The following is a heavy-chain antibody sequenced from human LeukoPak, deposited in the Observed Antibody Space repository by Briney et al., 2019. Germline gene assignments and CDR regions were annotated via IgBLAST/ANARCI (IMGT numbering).Heavy chain of an antibody. CDR2: INSDGSST. V-gene: IGHV3-74*01. J-gene: IGHJ4*02. D-gene: IGHD3-22*01. CDR1: GFTFSSYG. Sequence: PGGSLRLSCAASGFTFSSYGMHWVRQAPGKGLVWVSRINSDGSSTSYADSVKGRFTISRDNAKNTLYLQMNSLRAEDTAVYYCARVPRYYYDSSGYRPLDYWGQGTLVTVSS. CDR3: ARVPRYYYDSSGYRPLDY.